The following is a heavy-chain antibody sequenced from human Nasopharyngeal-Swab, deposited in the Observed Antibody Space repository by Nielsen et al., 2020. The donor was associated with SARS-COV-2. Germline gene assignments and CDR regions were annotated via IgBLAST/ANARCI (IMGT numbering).Heavy chain of an antibody. CDR1: GFTFSSYG. J-gene: IGHJ3*02. V-gene: IGHV3-30*03. CDR2: ISYDGSNK. CDR3: AREGVTMVRGEGDAFDI. D-gene: IGHD3-10*01. Sequence: GGSLRLSCAASGFTFSSYGMHWVRQAPGKGLEWVAVISYDGSNKYYADSVKGRFTVSRDNSKNTLYLQMNSLRAEDTAVYYCAREGVTMVRGEGDAFDIWGQGIMVTVSS.